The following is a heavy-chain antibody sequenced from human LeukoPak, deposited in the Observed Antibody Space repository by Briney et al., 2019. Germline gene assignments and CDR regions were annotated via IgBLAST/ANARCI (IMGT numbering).Heavy chain of an antibody. CDR3: ARLRGVVVPIGVDY. V-gene: IGHV4-39*01. D-gene: IGHD2-21*01. CDR2: IYYSGST. Sequence: SETLSLTCTVSGGSISSYYWGWIRQPPGKGLEWIGSIYYSGSTYYNPSLKSRVTISVDTSKNQFSLKLSSVTAADTAVYYCARLRGVVVPIGVDYWGQGTLVTVSS. J-gene: IGHJ4*02. CDR1: GGSISSYY.